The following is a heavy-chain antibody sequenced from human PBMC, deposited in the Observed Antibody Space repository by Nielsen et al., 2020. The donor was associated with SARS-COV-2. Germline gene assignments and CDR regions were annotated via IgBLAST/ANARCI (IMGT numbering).Heavy chain of an antibody. Sequence: WIRQPPGKGLGWIGYIYYSGSTNYNPSLKSRVTISVDTSKNQFSLKLSSVTAADTAVYYCARAEEDSSSWYWGYYYGMDVWGQGTTVTVSS. CDR3: ARAEEDSSSWYWGYYYGMDV. V-gene: IGHV4-59*12. J-gene: IGHJ6*02. D-gene: IGHD6-13*01. CDR2: IYYSGST.